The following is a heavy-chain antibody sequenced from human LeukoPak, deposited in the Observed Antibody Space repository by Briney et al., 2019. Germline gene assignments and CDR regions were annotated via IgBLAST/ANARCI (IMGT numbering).Heavy chain of an antibody. V-gene: IGHV4-30-2*01. CDR3: ARDVNCGGDCYSAGFDY. CDR1: GGSISSGGYS. J-gene: IGHJ4*02. Sequence: SQTLSLTCAVSGGSISSGGYSWSWIRQPPGKGLEWIGYIYHSGSTYYNPSLKSRVTISVDRSKNQFSLKLSSVTAADTAVYYCARDVNCGGDCYSAGFDYWGQGTLVTVSS. D-gene: IGHD2-21*02. CDR2: IYHSGST.